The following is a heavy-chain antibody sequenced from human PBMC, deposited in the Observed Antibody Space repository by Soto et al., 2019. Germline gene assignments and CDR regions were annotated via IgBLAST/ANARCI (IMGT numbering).Heavy chain of an antibody. V-gene: IGHV3-48*01. CDR1: GVTFSSYS. CDR3: ATDKGRSPIDY. J-gene: IGHJ4*02. Sequence: GGSPRLSSAASGVTFSSYSMNWVRQAPGKGLEWVSYISSSTSTIYYADSVKGRFTISRDNAKNSLYLQMNSLRAEDTAVYYCATDKGRSPIDYWGQGTLVTVSS. D-gene: IGHD2-15*01. CDR2: ISSSTSTI.